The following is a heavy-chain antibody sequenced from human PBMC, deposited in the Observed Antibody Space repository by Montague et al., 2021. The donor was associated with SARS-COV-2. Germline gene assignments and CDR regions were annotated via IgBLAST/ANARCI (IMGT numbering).Heavy chain of an antibody. D-gene: IGHD2-21*02. CDR3: VVVVPAMRPRSDY. V-gene: IGHV4-34*01. CDR2: INHSGST. CDR1: GGSFSVYY. Sequence: SETLSLTCAVYGGSFSVYYWSWIRQPPGKGLEWIGEINHSGSTNYNPSLESRVTISSDTSKNQFSLKLNSVTAADTAVYFCVVVVPAMRPRSDYWGQGTLVTVSS. J-gene: IGHJ4*02.